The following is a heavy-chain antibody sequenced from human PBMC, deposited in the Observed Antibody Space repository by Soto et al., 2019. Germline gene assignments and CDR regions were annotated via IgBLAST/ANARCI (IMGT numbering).Heavy chain of an antibody. CDR1: GGSISSSSYY. V-gene: IGHV4-39*01. Sequence: PSETLSLTCTVSGGSISSSSYYWGWIRQPPGKGLEWIGSIYYSGSTYYNPSLKSRVTISADTSKNQFSLKLSSVTAADTAVYYCARPLGCSGGSCYDAFDIWGQGTMVTVSS. D-gene: IGHD2-15*01. CDR3: ARPLGCSGGSCYDAFDI. J-gene: IGHJ3*02. CDR2: IYYSGST.